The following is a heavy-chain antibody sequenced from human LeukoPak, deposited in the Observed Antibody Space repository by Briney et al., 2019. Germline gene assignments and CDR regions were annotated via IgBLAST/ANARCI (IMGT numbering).Heavy chain of an antibody. CDR1: GASFGTYY. J-gene: IGHJ4*02. CDR3: VRDGPSWGLL. V-gene: IGHV4-4*07. Sequence: PSETLSLTCTVSGASFGTYYWSWFRQPAGKGLEWIGRIFTTGGANYNPSLKSRVTMSLDTSKNLFSLKLNSVTAADTAVYYCVRDGPSWGLLWGQGALVTVSS. CDR2: IFTTGGA. D-gene: IGHD7-27*01.